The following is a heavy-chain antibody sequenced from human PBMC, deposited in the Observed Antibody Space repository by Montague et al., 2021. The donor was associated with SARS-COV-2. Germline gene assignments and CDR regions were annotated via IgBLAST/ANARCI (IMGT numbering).Heavy chain of an antibody. V-gene: IGHV4-39*07. Sequence: SETLSLTCTVSGGSISSSSYYWGWIRQPPGKGLEWIGSIYYSGSTYYNPSLKSRVTISVDTSKNQFSLKLSSVTAADTAVYYCARVGRQQPVRLYGVDVWGQGTMVTVSS. J-gene: IGHJ6*02. CDR1: GGSISSSSYY. D-gene: IGHD6-13*01. CDR2: IYYSGST. CDR3: ARVGRQQPVRLYGVDV.